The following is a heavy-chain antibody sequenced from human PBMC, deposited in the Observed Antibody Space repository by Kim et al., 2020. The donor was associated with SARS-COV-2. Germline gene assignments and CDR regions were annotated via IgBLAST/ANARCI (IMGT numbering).Heavy chain of an antibody. Sequence: LKSRVTISVDPSKNQFSLKLSSVTAADTAVYYCARDEYSSGWYGQNYYFDYWGQGTLVTVSS. CDR3: ARDEYSSGWYGQNYYFDY. J-gene: IGHJ4*02. D-gene: IGHD6-19*01. V-gene: IGHV4-34*01.